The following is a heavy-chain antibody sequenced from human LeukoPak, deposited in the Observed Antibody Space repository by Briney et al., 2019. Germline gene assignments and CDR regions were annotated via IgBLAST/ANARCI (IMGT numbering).Heavy chain of an antibody. D-gene: IGHD3-22*01. CDR3: ASSHYYDSSDSTDPGC. Sequence: ASVKVSCKASGYTFTGYYMHWVRQAPGQGLEWMGWINPNGGGTNYAQKFQGRVTMTRDTSISTAYMELSRLRSDDTAVYYCASSHYYDSSDSTDPGCWGQGTLVTVSS. V-gene: IGHV1-2*02. CDR1: GYTFTGYY. CDR2: INPNGGGT. J-gene: IGHJ4*02.